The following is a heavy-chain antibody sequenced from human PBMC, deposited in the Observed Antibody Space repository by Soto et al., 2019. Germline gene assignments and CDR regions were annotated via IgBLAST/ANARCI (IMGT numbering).Heavy chain of an antibody. V-gene: IGHV3-23*01. Sequence: GGSLRLSCAASGFTFSTYAMSWVRQAPGKGLEWVSVISGGGGTTYYADSVRGRFTISRDNSKNTLFLQMDSLRVDDTGVYYCALTRRSSLLEVAGPGFEYWGQGTLVTV. CDR1: GFTFSTYA. J-gene: IGHJ4*02. D-gene: IGHD6-19*01. CDR2: ISGGGGTT. CDR3: ALTRRSSLLEVAGPGFEY.